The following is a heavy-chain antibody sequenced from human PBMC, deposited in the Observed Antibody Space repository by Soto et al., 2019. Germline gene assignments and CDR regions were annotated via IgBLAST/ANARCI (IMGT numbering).Heavy chain of an antibody. J-gene: IGHJ6*02. D-gene: IGHD6-6*01. CDR1: GDSVSSNSAA. V-gene: IGHV6-1*01. Sequence: PSQTLSLTCAISGDSVSSNSAAWNWIRQSPSRGLEWLGRTYYRSKWYNDYAVSVKSRITINPDTSKNQFSLQLNSVTPEDTAVYYCARALEYSSSGHYYYYGMDVWGQGTTVTVS. CDR3: ARALEYSSSGHYYYYGMDV. CDR2: TYYRSKWYN.